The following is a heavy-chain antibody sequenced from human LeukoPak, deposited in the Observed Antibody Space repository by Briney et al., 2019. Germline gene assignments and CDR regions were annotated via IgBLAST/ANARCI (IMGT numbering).Heavy chain of an antibody. CDR1: EFSVGSNY. CDR3: AKDSSLGVVPAALDY. V-gene: IGHV3-53*01. CDR2: IYSGGST. Sequence: PGGSLRLSCAASEFSVGSNYMTWVRQAPGKGLEWVSLIYSGGSTYYADSVKGRFTISRDNSKNTLYLQMNSLRAEDTAVYYCAKDSSLGVVPAALDYWGQGTLVTVSS. D-gene: IGHD2-2*01. J-gene: IGHJ4*02.